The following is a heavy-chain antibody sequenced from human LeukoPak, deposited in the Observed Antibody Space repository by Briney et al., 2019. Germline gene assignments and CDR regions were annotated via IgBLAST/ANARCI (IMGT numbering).Heavy chain of an antibody. D-gene: IGHD3-9*01. CDR3: AKDMRFDWTPYYFDY. CDR1: GFTFSSYA. J-gene: IGHJ4*02. V-gene: IGHV3-23*01. Sequence: GGSLRLSCAASGFTFSSYAMSWVRQAPGKGLEWVSAISGSGGSTYYADSVKGRFAISRDNSKNTLYLQMNSLRAEDTAVYYCAKDMRFDWTPYYFDYWGQGTLVTVSS. CDR2: ISGSGGST.